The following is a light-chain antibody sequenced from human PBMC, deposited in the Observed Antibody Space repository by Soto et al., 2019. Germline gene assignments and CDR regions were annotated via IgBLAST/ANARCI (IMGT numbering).Light chain of an antibody. CDR3: QQFYSSPLT. Sequence: ILMTHSPASLSVSLVDMATINFKSSHSLLFSSNKKNYLAWYQQRPGQPPKLLIYWASSRESGVPDRFTGSGSGTDFTLSISSLQAEDVAVYYCQQFYSSPLTFGGGTKVDIK. CDR1: HSLLFSSNKKNY. CDR2: WAS. V-gene: IGKV4-1*01. J-gene: IGKJ4*01.